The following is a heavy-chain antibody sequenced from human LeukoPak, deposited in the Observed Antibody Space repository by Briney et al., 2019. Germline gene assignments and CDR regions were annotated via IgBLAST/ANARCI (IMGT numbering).Heavy chain of an antibody. J-gene: IGHJ5*02. V-gene: IGHV4-61*08. CDR3: ARDRSGGWFDP. CDR1: GGSISSGGYY. Sequence: NPSETLSLTCTVSGGSISSGGYYWSWIRQHPGKGLEWIGCIYYSGSTNYNPSLKSRVTISVDTSKNQFSLKLSSVTAADTAVYYCARDRSGGWFDPWGQGTLVTVSS. CDR2: IYYSGST. D-gene: IGHD3-3*01.